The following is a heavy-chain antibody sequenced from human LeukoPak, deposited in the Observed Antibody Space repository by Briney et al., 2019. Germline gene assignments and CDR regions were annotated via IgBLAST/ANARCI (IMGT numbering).Heavy chain of an antibody. V-gene: IGHV3-23*01. Sequence: GGSLRLSCAASGFTFSSYAMSWVRQAPGKGLEWVSAISGSGGSTYYADSVKGRFTISRDNSKNTLYLQMNSLRAEDTAVYYCAKNSRYYDFWSGSAYMDVWGKGTTVTVSS. D-gene: IGHD3-3*01. CDR1: GFTFSSYA. CDR2: ISGSGGST. J-gene: IGHJ6*03. CDR3: AKNSRYYDFWSGSAYMDV.